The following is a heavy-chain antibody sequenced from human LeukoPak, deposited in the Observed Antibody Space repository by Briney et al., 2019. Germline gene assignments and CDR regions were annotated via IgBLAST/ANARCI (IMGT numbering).Heavy chain of an antibody. D-gene: IGHD3-22*01. J-gene: IGHJ4*02. Sequence: GGSLRRACAGSGFSLSSYAMRWVRQAPGKGLEWVSAISGSGGSTYYADSVKGRFTISRDNSKNTLYLQMNSLRAEDTAVYYCAKEGYDSSCYYYYIDYWGQGTLVTVSS. V-gene: IGHV3-23*01. CDR1: GFSLSSYA. CDR2: ISGSGGST. CDR3: AKEGYDSSCYYYYIDY.